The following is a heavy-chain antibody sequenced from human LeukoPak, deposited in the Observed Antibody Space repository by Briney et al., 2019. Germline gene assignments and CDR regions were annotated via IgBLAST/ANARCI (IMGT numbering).Heavy chain of an antibody. CDR1: GGTFTIYA. CDR3: ALPSGYSEGAFDI. V-gene: IGHV1-69*06. CDR2: IIPIFGTA. D-gene: IGHD5-18*01. Sequence: ASVTVSFTASGGTFTIYAISWVRQAPGQGLEWMGGIIPIFGTANYAQKFQGRVTITADKSTSTAYMELSSLRSEDTAVYYCALPSGYSEGAFDIWGQGTMVTVSS. J-gene: IGHJ3*02.